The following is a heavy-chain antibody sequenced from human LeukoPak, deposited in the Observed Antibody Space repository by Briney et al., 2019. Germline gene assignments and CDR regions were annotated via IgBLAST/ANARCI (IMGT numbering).Heavy chain of an antibody. D-gene: IGHD6-19*01. CDR3: ARDNSPKYSSGWYDYGY. CDR2: ISSSSSTI. CDR1: GFTFSSYS. Sequence: PGGSLRLSCAASGFTFSSYSMNWVRQAPGKGLEWVSYISSSSSTIYYADSVKGRFTISRDNAKNSLYLQMNSLRAEDTAVYYCARDNSPKYSSGWYDYGYWGQGTLVTVSS. V-gene: IGHV3-48*04. J-gene: IGHJ4*02.